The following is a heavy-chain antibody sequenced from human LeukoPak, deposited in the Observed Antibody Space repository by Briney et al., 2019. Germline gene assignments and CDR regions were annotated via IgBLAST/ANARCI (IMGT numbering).Heavy chain of an antibody. CDR2: INPNSGAT. CDR3: AREPKTVAEYQDHY. V-gene: IGHV1-2*02. Sequence: GASVKVSCKASGYTFTGYYMHWVRQAPGQGLEWMGWINPNSGATHYAQKFQGRVTMTRDTSISTVYMELSRLRYDDTAVYYCAREPKTVAEYQDHYWGQGTLVTVSS. D-gene: IGHD6-19*01. J-gene: IGHJ4*02. CDR1: GYTFTGYY.